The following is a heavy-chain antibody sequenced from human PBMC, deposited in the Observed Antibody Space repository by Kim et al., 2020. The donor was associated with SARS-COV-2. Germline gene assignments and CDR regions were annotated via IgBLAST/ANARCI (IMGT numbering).Heavy chain of an antibody. CDR1: GFTFSSYG. V-gene: IGHV3-30*18. CDR2: ISYDGSNK. D-gene: IGHD3-9*01. Sequence: GGSLRLSCAASGFTFSSYGMHWVRQAPGKGLEWVAVISYDGSNKYYADSVKGRFTISRDNSKNTLYLQMNSLRAEDTAVYYCAKDSVYDILTGPNVGSGMDVWGQGTTVTVSS. CDR3: AKDSVYDILTGPNVGSGMDV. J-gene: IGHJ6*02.